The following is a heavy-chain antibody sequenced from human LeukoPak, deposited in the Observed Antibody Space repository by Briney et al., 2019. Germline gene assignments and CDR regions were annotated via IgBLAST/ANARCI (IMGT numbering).Heavy chain of an antibody. CDR1: GFTFSSQT. Sequence: PGGSLRLSCAASGFTFSSQTMSWVRQAPGKGLEWVSAISGSGGSTYYADSVKGRFTISRDNSKNTLYLQMNSLRAEDTAVYYCAKDFQYYDFWSVPKDGWFDPWGQGTLVTVSS. V-gene: IGHV3-23*01. CDR3: AKDFQYYDFWSVPKDGWFDP. D-gene: IGHD3-3*01. CDR2: ISGSGGST. J-gene: IGHJ5*02.